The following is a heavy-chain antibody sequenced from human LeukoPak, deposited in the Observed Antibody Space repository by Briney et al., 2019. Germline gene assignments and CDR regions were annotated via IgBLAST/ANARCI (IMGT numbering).Heavy chain of an antibody. CDR1: GFTFSSYE. CDR3: ARDGGPAYSSSWYLY. Sequence: GGSLRLSCAASGFTFSSYEMNWVRQAPGKGLEWVSYISSSGSTIYYADSVKGRFIISRDNAKNSLYLQVNSLRAEDTAIYYCARDGGPAYSSSWYLYWGQGTLVTVSS. CDR2: ISSSGSTI. D-gene: IGHD6-13*01. J-gene: IGHJ4*02. V-gene: IGHV3-48*03.